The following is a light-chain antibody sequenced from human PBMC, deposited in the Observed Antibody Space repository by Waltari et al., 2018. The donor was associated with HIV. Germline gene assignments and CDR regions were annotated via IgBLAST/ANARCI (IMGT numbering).Light chain of an antibody. J-gene: IGLJ3*02. Sequence: QSALTQPPSASGSPGQSVTISCTGTSSDVGPYDYVYWYQQHPGTAPKRMIYEVSKRPSGVPDRFSGSKSANTASLTVSGLQEDDEADYYCSSYAGSNNLVFGGGTKLTVL. V-gene: IGLV2-8*01. CDR1: SSDVGPYDY. CDR3: SSYAGSNNLV. CDR2: EVS.